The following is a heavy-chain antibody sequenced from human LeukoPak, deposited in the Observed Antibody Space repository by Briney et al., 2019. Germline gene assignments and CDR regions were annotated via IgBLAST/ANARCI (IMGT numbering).Heavy chain of an antibody. D-gene: IGHD1/OR15-1a*01. J-gene: IGHJ6*03. Sequence: PSETLSLTCTVSGGSISSSSYYWGWIRQPPGKGLEWIGSIYYSGSTYYNPSLKSRVTISVDTPKNQFSLKLSSVTAADTAVYYCARRTALGHYYMDVWGKGTTVTVSS. CDR1: GGSISSSSYY. CDR3: ARRTALGHYYMDV. CDR2: IYYSGST. V-gene: IGHV4-39*07.